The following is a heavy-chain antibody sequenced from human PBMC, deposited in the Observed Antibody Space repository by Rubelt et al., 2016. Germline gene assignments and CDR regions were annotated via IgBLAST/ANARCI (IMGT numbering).Heavy chain of an antibody. D-gene: IGHD2-8*01. Sequence: QLQLQESGPGLVKPSDTLSLTCPVSGGSISSSSYYWGWIRQPPGKGLEWIGYIHYSGSTNYNPSLKSLVTSSVDKSKNQFSLKLSSVTAVDTAVYYCARDRCTNGVCVFDYWGQGTLVTVSS. V-gene: IGHV4-61*05. CDR3: ARDRCTNGVCVFDY. CDR2: IHYSGST. J-gene: IGHJ4*02. CDR1: GGSISSSSYY.